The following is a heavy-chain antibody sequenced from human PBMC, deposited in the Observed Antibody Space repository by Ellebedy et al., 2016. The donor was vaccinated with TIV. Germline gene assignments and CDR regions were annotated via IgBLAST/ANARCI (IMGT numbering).Heavy chain of an antibody. CDR3: AKRHYGFHAYEDITH. V-gene: IGHV1-69*13. Sequence: AASVKVSCKASGGTFSKYAINWVRQAPGQGLEWMGGTIPIFGTANYAQKLQGRITIIADESTSTAYMELSSLRVEDTAVYYCAKRHYGFHAYEDITHWGQGTLVTVSS. CDR1: GGTFSKYA. J-gene: IGHJ4*02. CDR2: TIPIFGTA. D-gene: IGHD3-10*01.